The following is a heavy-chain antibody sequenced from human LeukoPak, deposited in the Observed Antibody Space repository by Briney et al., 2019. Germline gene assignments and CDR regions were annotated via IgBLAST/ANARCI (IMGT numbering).Heavy chain of an antibody. CDR2: ISGSGGST. V-gene: IGHV3-23*01. Sequence: GGSLRLSCAASGFTFSSYAMSWVRQAPGKGLEWVSAISGSGGSTYYADSVKGRFTISRDDSKNTLYLQMNSLRAEDTAVYYCAKASHYDILTGRHSARLWYFDYWGQGTLVTVSS. CDR3: AKASHYDILTGRHSARLWYFDY. J-gene: IGHJ4*02. D-gene: IGHD3-9*01. CDR1: GFTFSSYA.